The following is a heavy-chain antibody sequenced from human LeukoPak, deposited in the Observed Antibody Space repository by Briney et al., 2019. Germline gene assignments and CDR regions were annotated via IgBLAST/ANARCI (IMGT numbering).Heavy chain of an antibody. V-gene: IGHV3-33*01. D-gene: IGHD3-9*01. J-gene: IGHJ3*02. CDR2: IWYDGSNK. Sequence: GGSLRLSCAASGFTFSSYGMHWVRQAPGKGLEWVAVIWYDGSNKYYADSVKGRFTISRDNAKNTLYLKMNSLRAEDTAVYYCARDRRDILTGYYKLDAFDIWGQGTMVTVSS. CDR1: GFTFSSYG. CDR3: ARDRRDILTGYYKLDAFDI.